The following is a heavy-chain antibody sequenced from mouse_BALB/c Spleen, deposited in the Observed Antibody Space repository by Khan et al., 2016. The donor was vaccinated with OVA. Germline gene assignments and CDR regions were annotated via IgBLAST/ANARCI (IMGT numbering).Heavy chain of an antibody. CDR1: GYTFTSYY. CDR2: INHSNGDT. J-gene: IGHJ3*01. V-gene: IGHV1-53*01. D-gene: IGHD2-2*01. Sequence: QVQLQQSGAEMVKPGASVKLSCKASGYTFTSYYMYWVKQRPGQGLEWIGAINHSNGDTYFHETYTNKATLTVANSSSTTYMQLSSLTSEDSAVYYCTRGGYGGFASWGQGTMVTVSA. CDR3: TRGGYGGFAS.